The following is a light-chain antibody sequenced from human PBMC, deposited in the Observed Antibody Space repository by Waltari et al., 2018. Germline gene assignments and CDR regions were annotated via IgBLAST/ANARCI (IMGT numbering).Light chain of an antibody. CDR3: HSRNGRNNEVV. V-gene: IGLV3-19*01. CDR1: SLRTSY. Sequence: SSELTQGPAVSVALGQTVKITCQGDSLRTSYASWYQLKPGQAPVLVLFGKEKRPSGIPERFCGYSSGTTSSLTITGAQAEDEADYYCHSRNGRNNEVVFGGGTKLTVL. CDR2: GKE. J-gene: IGLJ3*02.